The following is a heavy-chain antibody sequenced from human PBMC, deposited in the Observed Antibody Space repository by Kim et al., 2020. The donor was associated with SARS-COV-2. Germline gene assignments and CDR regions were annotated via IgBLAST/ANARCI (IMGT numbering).Heavy chain of an antibody. CDR3: AREHTMLRKGMDV. Sequence: SVKVSCKASGGSFSHYSISWVRQAPGQGLEWMGRIIPMLDISNYAQKFKGRVTINADTSTSTAYMDLSSLRSEDTAVYYCAREHTMLRKGMDVWGQGTTVTVSS. V-gene: IGHV1-69*04. CDR1: GGSFSHYS. D-gene: IGHD3-16*01. CDR2: IIPMLDIS. J-gene: IGHJ6*02.